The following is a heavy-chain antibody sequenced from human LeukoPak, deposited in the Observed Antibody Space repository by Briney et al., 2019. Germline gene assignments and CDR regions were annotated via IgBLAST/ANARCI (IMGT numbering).Heavy chain of an antibody. CDR3: VRGLPGGFDL. V-gene: IGHV1-2*06. J-gene: IGHJ2*01. CDR2: NNPKSGGT. CDR1: GYTFSGEY. Sequence: ASVKVSCKASGYTFSGEYMHWVRQAPGQGLEWMGRNNPKSGGTNYAQKFQGRVTMTSDTSISNLYMEVSRLKSDDTAVYYCVRGLPGGFDLWGRGTQVTVSS.